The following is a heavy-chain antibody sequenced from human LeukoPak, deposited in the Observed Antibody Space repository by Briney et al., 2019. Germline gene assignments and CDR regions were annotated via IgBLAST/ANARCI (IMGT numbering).Heavy chain of an antibody. CDR2: ISSSGSTI. V-gene: IGHV3-11*04. Sequence: KPGGSLRLSCAASGFTFSDYYMSWIRQAPGKGLEWVSYISSSGSTIYYADSVKGRFTSSRDNAKYSLYLQMNSLRAEDTAVDYCAREGRYGGNSGYYYYYMDVWGKGTTVTVSS. CDR1: GFTFSDYY. J-gene: IGHJ6*03. D-gene: IGHD4-23*01. CDR3: AREGRYGGNSGYYYYYMDV.